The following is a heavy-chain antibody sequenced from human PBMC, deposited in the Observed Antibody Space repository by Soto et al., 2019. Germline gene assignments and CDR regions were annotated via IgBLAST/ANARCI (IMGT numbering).Heavy chain of an antibody. CDR1: GFTFTSYA. V-gene: IGHV3-23*01. J-gene: IGHJ4*02. D-gene: IGHD6-19*01. CDR3: AKCLRSVNYYCDS. Sequence: EVQLLESGGGLVQPGGSLRLSCAASGFTFTSYAMSWVRQAPGKRLEWVSLIDSSSRPYYTDSVRGRFTVSRDNSKNTVYLQMNSLSVEDTAVYYCAKCLRSVNYYCDSWGQGTLVTVSS. CDR2: LIDSSSRP.